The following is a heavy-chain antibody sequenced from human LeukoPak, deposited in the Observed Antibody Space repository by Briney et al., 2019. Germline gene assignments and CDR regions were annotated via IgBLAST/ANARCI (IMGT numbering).Heavy chain of an antibody. Sequence: GGSLRLSCAASGFTFSSYAMSWVRQAPGKGLEWVSAISGSGGSTYYADSVKGRFTISRDNSKNTLYLQMNSLRAEDTAVYYCAKKIAAAGTGGPIDYWGQGTLVTVSS. CDR1: GFTFSSYA. D-gene: IGHD6-13*01. V-gene: IGHV3-23*01. CDR3: AKKIAAAGTGGPIDY. CDR2: ISGSGGST. J-gene: IGHJ4*02.